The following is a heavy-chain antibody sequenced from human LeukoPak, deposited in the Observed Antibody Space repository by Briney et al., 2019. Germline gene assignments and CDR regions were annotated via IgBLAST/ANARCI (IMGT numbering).Heavy chain of an antibody. Sequence: GGTLRLSCAASGFTFSSYGMSWVRQAPGKGLEWVGRIKSKTDGGTTDYAAPVKGRFTISRDDSKNTLYLQMNSLKTEDTAVYYCTTGDCSGGSCYLDYWGQGTLVTVSS. D-gene: IGHD2-15*01. CDR2: IKSKTDGGTT. J-gene: IGHJ4*02. CDR1: GFTFSSYG. CDR3: TTGDCSGGSCYLDY. V-gene: IGHV3-15*01.